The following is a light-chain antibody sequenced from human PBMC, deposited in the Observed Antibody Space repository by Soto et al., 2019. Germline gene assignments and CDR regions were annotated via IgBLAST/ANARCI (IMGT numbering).Light chain of an antibody. V-gene: IGKV3-11*01. CDR1: QSVSSY. CDR3: QQRSNWPRP. Sequence: EIVLTQSPATLSLSPGERATLSCRASQSVSSYLAWYQQKPGQAPRLLIYDASNRATGIPARFSGSGSGTGFTLTISSLEPEDFAVYYCQQRSNWPRPFGQGTK. J-gene: IGKJ1*01. CDR2: DAS.